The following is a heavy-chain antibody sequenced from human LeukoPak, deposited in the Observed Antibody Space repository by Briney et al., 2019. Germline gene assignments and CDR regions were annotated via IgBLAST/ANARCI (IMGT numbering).Heavy chain of an antibody. J-gene: IGHJ4*02. V-gene: IGHV4-59*08. CDR1: GFTFSSYA. CDR3: ARSSPVPRGQQLVPSPEY. CDR2: IYYSGST. D-gene: IGHD6-13*01. Sequence: IPGGSLRLSCAASGFTFSSYAMSWIRQPPGKGLEWIGYIYYSGSTNYNPSLKSRVTISVATSKNQFSLKLSSVTAADTAVYYCARSSPVPRGQQLVPSPEYWGQGILVTVSS.